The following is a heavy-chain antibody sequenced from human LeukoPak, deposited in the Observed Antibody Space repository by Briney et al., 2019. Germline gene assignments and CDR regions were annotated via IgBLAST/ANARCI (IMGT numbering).Heavy chain of an antibody. V-gene: IGHV1-18*01. J-gene: IGHJ4*02. CDR1: GYTFTRYG. Sequence: GASVKVSCKASGYTFTRYGISWVRQAPGQGLQWLGWISASNGNTNYAQKFRERVTMRTDTSTGTAYLGVRSMTSDDTAVYYCARDHSNWNYAPDFWGKGTLVIVSS. D-gene: IGHD1-7*01. CDR3: ARDHSNWNYAPDF. CDR2: ISASNGNT.